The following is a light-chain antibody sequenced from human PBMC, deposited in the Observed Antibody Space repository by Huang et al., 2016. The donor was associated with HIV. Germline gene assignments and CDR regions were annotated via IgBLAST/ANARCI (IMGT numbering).Light chain of an antibody. CDR1: QSVSSN. CDR3: QQYNNWPRT. CDR2: AAS. J-gene: IGKJ1*01. V-gene: IGKV3-15*01. Sequence: EIVMTQYPATLSVSPGERATLSCRASQSVSSNLAWYQQKPGQAPRRLIYAASARATGVPARVSGGGSGTEFTLGISRLQSEDFAVYYCQQYNNWPRTVGQGTKVEIK.